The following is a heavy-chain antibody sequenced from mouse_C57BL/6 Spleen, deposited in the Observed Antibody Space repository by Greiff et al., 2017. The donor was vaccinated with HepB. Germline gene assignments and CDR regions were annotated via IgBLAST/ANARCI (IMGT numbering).Heavy chain of an antibody. V-gene: IGHV1-76*01. CDR3: ARRGTYDYGVGAMDY. CDR1: GYTFTDYY. Sequence: QVQLQQSGAELVRPGASVKLSCKASGYTFTDYYINWVKQRPGQGLEWIARIYPGSGNTYYNEKFKGKATLTAEKSSSTAYMQLSSLTSEDSAVYFCARRGTYDYGVGAMDYWGQGTSVTVSS. CDR2: IYPGSGNT. J-gene: IGHJ4*01. D-gene: IGHD2-4*01.